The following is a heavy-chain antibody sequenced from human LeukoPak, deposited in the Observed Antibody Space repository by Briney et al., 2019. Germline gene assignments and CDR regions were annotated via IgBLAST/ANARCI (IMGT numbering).Heavy chain of an antibody. V-gene: IGHV4-34*01. Sequence: PSETLSLTCAVYGGSFSGYYCSWIRQPPGKGLEWIGEINHSGSTNYNPSLKSRVTISVDTSKNQFSLKLSSVTAADTAVYYCARVEDGDYSLSWFDPWGQGTLVTVSS. CDR2: INHSGST. D-gene: IGHD4-17*01. CDR1: GGSFSGYY. CDR3: ARVEDGDYSLSWFDP. J-gene: IGHJ5*02.